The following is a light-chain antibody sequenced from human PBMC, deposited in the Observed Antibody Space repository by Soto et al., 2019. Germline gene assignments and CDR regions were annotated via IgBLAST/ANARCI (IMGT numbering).Light chain of an antibody. J-gene: IGLJ1*01. CDR2: EVS. V-gene: IGLV2-8*01. Sequence: QSVLTQPPSASGSPGQSVTISCTGTSSDVGGYNDVSWYQQHPGKAPKLMIYEVSKRPSGVPDRFSGSKSGNTASLTVSGLQAEDEADYYCCSYADSYKVFGTGTKLTVL. CDR1: SSDVGGYND. CDR3: CSYADSYKV.